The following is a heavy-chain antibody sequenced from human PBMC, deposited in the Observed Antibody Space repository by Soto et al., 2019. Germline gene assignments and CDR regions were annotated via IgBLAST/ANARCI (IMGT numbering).Heavy chain of an antibody. Sequence: QVQLVQSGAEVKKPGSSVKVSCKASGGTFSSYAISWVRQAPGQGLEWMGGIIPIFGTANYAQKFQGRVTXXXXESTSTAYMEXXXXXXXXXXXXXXXXXXGGYSNRPXXDYXGXXTL. J-gene: IGHJ4*02. CDR1: GGTFSSYA. D-gene: IGHD4-4*01. CDR3: XXXXGGYSNRPXXDY. V-gene: IGHV1-69*01. CDR2: IIPIFGTA.